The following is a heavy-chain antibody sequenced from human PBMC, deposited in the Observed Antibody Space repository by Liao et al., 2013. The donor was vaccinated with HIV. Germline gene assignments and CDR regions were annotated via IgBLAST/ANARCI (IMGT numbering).Heavy chain of an antibody. CDR1: GGSISRSTYY. J-gene: IGHJ4*02. D-gene: IGHD1-26*01. Sequence: QLQLQESGPGLVKPSETLSLTCTVSGGSISRSTYYWGWIRQPPGKGLGWIGRYLLLVGAPTTTRPSQSRVSISVDTSKNQFSLKLSSVTAADSAVYYCTRDGPIVGATYFHYWSQGTLVTV. V-gene: IGHV4-39*07. CDR3: TRDGPIVGATYFHY. CDR2: LLLVGAP.